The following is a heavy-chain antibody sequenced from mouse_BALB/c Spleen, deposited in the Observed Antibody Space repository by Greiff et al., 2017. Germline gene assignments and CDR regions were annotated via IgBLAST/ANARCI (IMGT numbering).Heavy chain of an antibody. J-gene: IGHJ4*01. D-gene: IGHD1-1*01. Sequence: QVQLQQSGAELARPGASVKMSCKASGYTFTSYTMHWVKQRPGQGLEWIGYINPSSGYTNYNQKFKDKATLTADKSSSTAYMQLSSLTSEDSAVYYCARCPYYYGSSSYAMDYWGQGTSVTVSS. CDR1: GYTFTSYT. CDR2: INPSSGYT. V-gene: IGHV1-4*01. CDR3: ARCPYYYGSSSYAMDY.